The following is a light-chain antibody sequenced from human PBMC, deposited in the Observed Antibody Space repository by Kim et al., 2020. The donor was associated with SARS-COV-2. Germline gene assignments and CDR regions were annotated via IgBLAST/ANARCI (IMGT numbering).Light chain of an antibody. Sequence: VIWMTQSPSLLSASPGDTVTINCRTSQAIGTYLGWYQQKPGKAPALLIYGAASLQRGVPYRFSGSGSGTDFTLTISGLQSEDFATYYCQQYRTVPYTFGQGTKLEIK. CDR3: QQYRTVPYT. V-gene: IGKV1D-8*01. CDR2: GAA. J-gene: IGKJ2*01. CDR1: QAIGTY.